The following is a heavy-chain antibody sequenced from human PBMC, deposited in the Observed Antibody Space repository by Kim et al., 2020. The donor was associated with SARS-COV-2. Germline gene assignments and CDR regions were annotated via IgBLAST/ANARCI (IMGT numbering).Heavy chain of an antibody. V-gene: IGHV4-39*01. D-gene: IGHD3-10*01. CDR1: DDSIHNSNYY. CDR2: IDFYGNT. J-gene: IGHJ5*02. CDR3: AVFYASGTFFPGESWFEL. Sequence: SETLSLTCTVSDDSIHNSNYYWAWIRQTPGTGLEWIATIDFYGNTYSGPSLRSRVTMSLDTSENQFSLILTSVTAADTALYYCAVFYASGTFFPGESWFELWGQGTLVTVSS.